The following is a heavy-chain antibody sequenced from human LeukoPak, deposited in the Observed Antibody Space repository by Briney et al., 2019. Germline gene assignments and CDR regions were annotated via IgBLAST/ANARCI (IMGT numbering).Heavy chain of an antibody. J-gene: IGHJ4*02. CDR2: ISSDSSNI. CDR3: ARDPPGAHFDY. V-gene: IGHV3-21*01. CDR1: GFTFSSYS. Sequence: GGSLRLSCAASGFTFSSYSMNWVRQAPGKGLEWVSYISSDSSNIFYADSFKGRFTISRDNAQNSLYLQMNSLRVEDTAVYYCARDPPGAHFDYWGQGTLVTVSS. D-gene: IGHD7-27*01.